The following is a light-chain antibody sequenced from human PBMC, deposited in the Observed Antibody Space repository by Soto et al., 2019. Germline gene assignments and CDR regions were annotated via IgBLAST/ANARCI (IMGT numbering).Light chain of an antibody. Sequence: QSALTQPRAVSGSPGQSVTISCTGTSSDVGGYNYVSWYQQHPGKAPKLMIYDVSKRPSGVPDRFSGSKSGNTASLTISGLQSEDEADYYCCSYEGSVVFVGGTKLTVL. J-gene: IGLJ2*01. V-gene: IGLV2-11*01. CDR1: SSDVGGYNY. CDR3: CSYEGSVV. CDR2: DVS.